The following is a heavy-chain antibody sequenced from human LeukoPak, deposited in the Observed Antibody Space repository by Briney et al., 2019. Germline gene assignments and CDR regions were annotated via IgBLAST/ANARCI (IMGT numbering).Heavy chain of an antibody. CDR1: GFTFSSYA. V-gene: IGHV3-23*01. D-gene: IGHD4-11*01. J-gene: IGHJ4*02. CDR3: AKDGLASNYDLGY. CDR2: ISGSGGST. Sequence: GGSLRLSCAASGFTFSSYAMSWVRQAPGKGLEWVSAISGSGGSTYYADSVKGWFTISRDNAKNTLYLQMNSLRAEDTAVYYCAKDGLASNYDLGYWGQGTLVTVSS.